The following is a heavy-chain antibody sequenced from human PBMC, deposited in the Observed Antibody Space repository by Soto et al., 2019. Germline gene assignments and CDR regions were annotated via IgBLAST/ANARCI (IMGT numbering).Heavy chain of an antibody. CDR1: GGSFSGYY. J-gene: IGHJ3*02. CDR2: INHSGSSLNT. V-gene: IGHV3-11*06. Sequence: LSLTCAVYGGSFSGYYWSWIRQPPGKGLEWIGEINHSGSSLNTNYADSAKGRFTIFRENAKNSLYLQMQSLRAEDTALYYCARDLLAPGSGDAFDIWGQGTMVTVSS. D-gene: IGHD3-3*02. CDR3: ARDLLAPGSGDAFDI.